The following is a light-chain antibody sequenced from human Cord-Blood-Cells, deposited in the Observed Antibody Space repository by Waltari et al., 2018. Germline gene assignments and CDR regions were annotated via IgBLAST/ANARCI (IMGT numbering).Light chain of an antibody. CDR1: QSVSSY. CDR2: DAS. Sequence: TLSLSPGERATLSCRASQSVSSYLAWYQQKPGQAPRLLIYDASNRATGIPARFSGSGSGTDFTLTISSLEPEDFAVYYCQQRSNWPLITFGQGTRLEIK. CDR3: QQRSNWPLIT. J-gene: IGKJ5*01. V-gene: IGKV3-11*01.